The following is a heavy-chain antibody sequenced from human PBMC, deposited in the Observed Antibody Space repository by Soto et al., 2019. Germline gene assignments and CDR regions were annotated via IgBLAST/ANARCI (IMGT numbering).Heavy chain of an antibody. CDR3: ASYSSWDAFDI. V-gene: IGHV4-61*01. CDR1: GGSVSSGSYY. D-gene: IGHD6-6*01. Sequence: KQSQTLSLTCTVSGGSVSSGSYYWSWIRQPPGKGLEWIGYIYYSGSTNYNPSLKSRVTISVDTSKNQFSLKLSSVTAADTAVYYCASYSSWDAFDIWGQGTMVTVSS. J-gene: IGHJ3*02. CDR2: IYYSGST.